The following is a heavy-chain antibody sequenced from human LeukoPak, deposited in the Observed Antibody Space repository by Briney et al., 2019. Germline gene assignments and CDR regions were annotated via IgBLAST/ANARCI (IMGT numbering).Heavy chain of an antibody. J-gene: IGHJ4*02. D-gene: IGHD5-12*01. Sequence: PGGSPRLSCAASGFTFSSYSMNWVRQAPGKGLEWVSSISSSTYVYYADSVKGRFTISRDNAKNSQYLQMNSLRAEDTAVYYCARDPWTNSDYDGFDYWGQGTLVTVSS. V-gene: IGHV3-21*01. CDR3: ARDPWTNSDYDGFDY. CDR1: GFTFSSYS. CDR2: ISSSTYV.